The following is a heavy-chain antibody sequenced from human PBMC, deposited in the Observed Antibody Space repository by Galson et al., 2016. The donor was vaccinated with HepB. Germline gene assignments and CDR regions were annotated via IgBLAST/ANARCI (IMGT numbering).Heavy chain of an antibody. D-gene: IGHD4/OR15-4a*01. J-gene: IGHJ4*02. CDR2: ISYDGSKK. CDR3: ARDDYSGGRGSPYY. CDR1: GFTFSSYA. V-gene: IGHV3-30*03. Sequence: SLRLSCAASGFTFSSYAMHWVRQAPGKGLEWVAVISYDGSKKYSAASVKGRFTISGDNSKNTLYRQMHSLRAETTAVYYCARDDYSGGRGSPYYWGQGTLVTVSS.